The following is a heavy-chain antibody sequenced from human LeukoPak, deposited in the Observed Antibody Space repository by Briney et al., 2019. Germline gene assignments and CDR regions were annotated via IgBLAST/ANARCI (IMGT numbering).Heavy chain of an antibody. D-gene: IGHD1-26*01. J-gene: IGHJ3*02. V-gene: IGHV1-69*13. CDR3: ASGAGGYAAFDI. Sequence: ASVKVSCKASGGTFSSYAISWVRQAPGQGLEWMGRIIPIFGIANYAQKFQGRVTITADESTSTAYMELSSLRSEDTAVYYCASGAGGYAAFDIWGQGTMVTVSS. CDR1: GGTFSSYA. CDR2: IIPIFGIA.